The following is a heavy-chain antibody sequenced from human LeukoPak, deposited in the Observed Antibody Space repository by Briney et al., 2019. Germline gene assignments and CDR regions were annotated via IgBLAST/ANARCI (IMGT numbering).Heavy chain of an antibody. CDR2: IKQDGSEK. J-gene: IGHJ4*02. V-gene: IGHV3-7*01. D-gene: IGHD4-11*01. Sequence: GGSLRLSCAASGFTFSSYWMSWVRQAPGKGLEWVANIKQDGSEKYYVDSVKGRFTISRDNAKNSLYLQMNSLRAENTAVYYCARARKTKQTNSNYDYWGQGTLVTVSS. CDR3: ARARKTKQTNSNYDY. CDR1: GFTFSSYW.